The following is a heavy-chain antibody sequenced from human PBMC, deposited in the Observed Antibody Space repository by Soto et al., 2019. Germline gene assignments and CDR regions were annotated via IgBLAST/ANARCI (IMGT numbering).Heavy chain of an antibody. J-gene: IGHJ4*02. D-gene: IGHD3-3*01. CDR1: GGTFSSYA. CDR2: IIPIFGTA. Sequence: QVQLVQSGAEVKKPGSSVKVSCKASGGTFSSYAISWVRQAPGQGLEWMGGIIPIFGTANYAQKFQGRVTSTADESTSTAYMELSSLRSEDTAVYYCARPSSPSILRFLEWSPPCYWGQGTLVTVSS. V-gene: IGHV1-69*12. CDR3: ARPSSPSILRFLEWSPPCY.